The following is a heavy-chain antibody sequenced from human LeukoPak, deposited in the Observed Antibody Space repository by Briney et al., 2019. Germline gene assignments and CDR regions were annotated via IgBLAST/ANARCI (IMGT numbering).Heavy chain of an antibody. D-gene: IGHD3-16*01. J-gene: IGHJ4*02. CDR3: VKEGVEYSYSYGDY. CDR1: GFSFNNYA. V-gene: IGHV3-30*18. Sequence: PGKSLRLSCAASGFSFNNYAMYWVRQAPGKGLEWVALISYDGGDKYYAESMEGRITISRDNAENTLYLQMNNLRPDDTAFYFCVKEGVEYSYSYGDYWGQGTLVTVSS. CDR2: ISYDGGDK.